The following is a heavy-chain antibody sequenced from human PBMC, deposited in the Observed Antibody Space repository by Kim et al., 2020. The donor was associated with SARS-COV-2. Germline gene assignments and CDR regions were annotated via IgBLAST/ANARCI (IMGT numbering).Heavy chain of an antibody. CDR2: ISSSSSYI. D-gene: IGHD3-22*01. CDR1: GFTFTSYS. CDR3: ARGSRDYYDRSGYYRTDYDYGMDL. J-gene: IGHJ6*02. Sequence: GGSLRLSCAASGFTFTSYSMNWVRQAPGKGLEWVSSISSSSSYIYYADSVKGRFTISRDNAKNSLYLQMNSLRAEDTAVYYCARGSRDYYDRSGYYRTDYDYGMDLWGQRTRGT. V-gene: IGHV3-21*01.